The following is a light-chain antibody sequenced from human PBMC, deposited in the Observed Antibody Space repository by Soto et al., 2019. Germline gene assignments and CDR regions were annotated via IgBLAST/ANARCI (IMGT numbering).Light chain of an antibody. CDR3: SSYTSSSTPV. V-gene: IGLV2-14*01. J-gene: IGLJ1*01. CDR2: EVS. Sequence: QSALTQPASVSGSPGQSITISCTGTSSDVGGYNYVSWYQQHPGKAPKLMIYEVSNRSSGVSNRFSGSKSVNTASLTISGLQAEDEADYYCSSYTSSSTPVFGTGTKLTVL. CDR1: SSDVGGYNY.